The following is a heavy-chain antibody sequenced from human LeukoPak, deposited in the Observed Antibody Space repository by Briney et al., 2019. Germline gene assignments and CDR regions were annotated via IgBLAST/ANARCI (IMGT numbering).Heavy chain of an antibody. Sequence: ASVKVSCKASGYTFTSYGISWVRQAPGQGLEWMGWISAYNGNTNYAQKFQGRVTMTTDTSTSTAYMELRSLRSDDTAVYYCAVGYCSGGSCYSIFDWFDPWGQGTLVTVSS. D-gene: IGHD2-15*01. CDR3: AVGYCSGGSCYSIFDWFDP. CDR2: ISAYNGNT. J-gene: IGHJ5*02. CDR1: GYTFTSYG. V-gene: IGHV1-18*01.